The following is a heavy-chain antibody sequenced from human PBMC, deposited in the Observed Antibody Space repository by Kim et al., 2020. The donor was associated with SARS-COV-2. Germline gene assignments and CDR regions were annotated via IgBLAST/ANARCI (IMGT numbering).Heavy chain of an antibody. J-gene: IGHJ5*02. D-gene: IGHD2-15*01. CDR2: T. V-gene: IGHV1-3*01. Sequence: TKYSQRCQGRVTITRDKTASTVYMEMSSLTSEDTAIYYCARGWSATGIDPWGQGTLVTVSS. CDR3: ARGWSATGIDP.